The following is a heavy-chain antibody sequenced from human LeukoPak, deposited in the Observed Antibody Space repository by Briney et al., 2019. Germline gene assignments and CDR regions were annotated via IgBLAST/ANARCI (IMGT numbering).Heavy chain of an antibody. CDR1: GGSISSYY. V-gene: IGHV4-4*07. Sequence: PSETLSLTCTVSGGSISSYYWSWIRQPAGKGLEWIGRIYTSGSTNYNPSLKSRATISVDKSKNQFSLKLSSVTAADTAVYYCARSPIVGVTAYAFDIWGQGTMVTVSS. D-gene: IGHD1-26*01. J-gene: IGHJ3*02. CDR2: IYTSGST. CDR3: ARSPIVGVTAYAFDI.